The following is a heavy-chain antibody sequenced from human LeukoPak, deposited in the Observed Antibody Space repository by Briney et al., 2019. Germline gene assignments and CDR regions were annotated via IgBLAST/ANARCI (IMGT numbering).Heavy chain of an antibody. J-gene: IGHJ4*02. V-gene: IGHV3-23*01. CDR2: ISANAAGT. CDR3: AKDSGNSGWYVDN. Sequence: GGSLRLSCAASGFIFSNYAMRWFRQAPGKGLEWVSSISANAAGTYYADSVKGRFTISRDNSKNTVYLQMNSLRGEDTAVYYCAKDSGNSGWYVDNWGQGTLVTVSS. D-gene: IGHD6-19*01. CDR1: GFIFSNYA.